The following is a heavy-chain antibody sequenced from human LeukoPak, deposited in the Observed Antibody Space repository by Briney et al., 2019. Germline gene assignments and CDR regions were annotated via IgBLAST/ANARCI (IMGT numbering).Heavy chain of an antibody. J-gene: IGHJ4*02. CDR3: AKWMTAIRGYFDY. V-gene: IGHV3-23*01. CDR2: ISGCGGST. CDR1: GFPLSSYA. D-gene: IGHD2-21*02. Sequence: GGSLRLSCAASGFPLSSYAMSWVPQAPGKGLEWVSAISGCGGSTYYADSVKGRFTIPRDNSKNTLYLQMNSLRAEDTAVYYCAKWMTAIRGYFDYWGQGTLVTVSS.